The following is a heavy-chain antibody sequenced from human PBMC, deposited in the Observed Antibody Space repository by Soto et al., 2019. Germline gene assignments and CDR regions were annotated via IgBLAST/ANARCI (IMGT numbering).Heavy chain of an antibody. V-gene: IGHV1-8*01. CDR3: ARRPGSSSEYYYYYYMDV. Sequence: ASVKVSCKASGYTFTSYDINWVRQATGQGLEWMGWMNPNSGNTGYAQKFQGRVTMTRNTSISTAYMELSSLRSEDTAVYYCARRPGSSSEYYYYYYMDVWGKGTTVTVSS. CDR1: GYTFTSYD. J-gene: IGHJ6*03. D-gene: IGHD6-6*01. CDR2: MNPNSGNT.